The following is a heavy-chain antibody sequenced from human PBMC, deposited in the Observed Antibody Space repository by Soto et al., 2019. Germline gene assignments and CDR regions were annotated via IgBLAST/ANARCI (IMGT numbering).Heavy chain of an antibody. D-gene: IGHD6-13*01. CDR2: IYYSGST. CDR1: GGSISSSGYH. J-gene: IGHJ4*02. V-gene: IGHV4-39*01. Sequence: QLQLQESGPGLVKPSETLSLTCTVSGGSISSSGYHWAWIRQPPGQGLEWIGRIYYSGSTFYNPSLKIRVTISVDTSKDQFSLNLSSVTAADTAVYYCTRRTAEPDYWGQGTLVTVSS. CDR3: TRRTAEPDY.